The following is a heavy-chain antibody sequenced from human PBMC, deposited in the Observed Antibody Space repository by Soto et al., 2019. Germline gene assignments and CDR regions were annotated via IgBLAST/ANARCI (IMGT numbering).Heavy chain of an antibody. J-gene: IGHJ4*02. CDR3: ARDPVSDSSSWCFDY. D-gene: IGHD6-13*01. V-gene: IGHV3-33*01. CDR1: GFTFSSDG. CDR2: IWYDGSNK. Sequence: QVQLVESGGGVVEPGRSLRLSCAASGFTFSSDGMHWVRQAPGKGLEWVAVIWYDGSNKYYAESVKGRFTISRDNSKNTLDLQMTSLRAEDTAVYVCARDPVSDSSSWCFDYWGQGTLVTVSS.